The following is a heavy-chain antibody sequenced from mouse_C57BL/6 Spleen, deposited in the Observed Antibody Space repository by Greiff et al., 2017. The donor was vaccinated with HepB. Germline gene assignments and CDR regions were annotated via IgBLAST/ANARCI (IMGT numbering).Heavy chain of an antibody. V-gene: IGHV8-8*01. CDR3: ARIAYYGSSYYWYFDV. J-gene: IGHJ1*03. CDR2: IWWDDDK. Sequence: QVTLKVSGPGILQPSQTLSLTCSFSGFSLSTFGMGVGWIRQPSGKGLEWLAHIWWDDDKYYNPALKSRLTISKDTSKNQVFLKIANVDTADTATYYCARIAYYGSSYYWYFDVWGTGTTVTVSS. CDR1: GFSLSTFGMG. D-gene: IGHD1-1*01.